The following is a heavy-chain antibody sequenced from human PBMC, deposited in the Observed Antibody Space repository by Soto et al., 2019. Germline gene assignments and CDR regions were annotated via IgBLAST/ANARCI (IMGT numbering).Heavy chain of an antibody. D-gene: IGHD2-21*02. CDR3: ARGGHVVVVTAALDF. CDR2: VNPSGGHT. V-gene: IGHV1-46*01. Sequence: QVQLVQSGAEVKKPGASVKVSCKASGDTFTDYYIHWVRQAPGQGLEWMGTVNPSGGHTTYAQHFLGSMTMTRDTSTSTRYMEMTSLRSADTAVYYFARGGHVVVVTAALDFWGQGTLFPVSS. J-gene: IGHJ4*02. CDR1: GDTFTDYY.